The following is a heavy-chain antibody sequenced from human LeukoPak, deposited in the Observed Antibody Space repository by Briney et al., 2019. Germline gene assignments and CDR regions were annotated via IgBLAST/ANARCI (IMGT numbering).Heavy chain of an antibody. CDR3: ARDSYCSGGSCYSEGFDP. V-gene: IGHV3-48*03. D-gene: IGHD2-15*01. Sequence: GGSLRLSCAASEFTFSSYEMNWARQAPGKGLEWVSYISSGGSTTYYADSVKGRFTISRDNAKNSLYLQMNSLRAEDTAVYYCARDSYCSGGSCYSEGFDPWGQGTLVTVSS. CDR2: ISSGGSTT. J-gene: IGHJ5*02. CDR1: EFTFSSYE.